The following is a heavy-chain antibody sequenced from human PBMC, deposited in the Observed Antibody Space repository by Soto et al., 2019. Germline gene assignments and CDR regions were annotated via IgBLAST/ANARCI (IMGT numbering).Heavy chain of an antibody. CDR2: ISSSSSTI. V-gene: IGHV3-48*02. J-gene: IGHJ5*02. Sequence: EVQLVESGGGLVQPGGSLRLSCAASGFTFSSYSMNWVRQAPGKGLEWVSYISSSSSTIYYADSVKGRFTISRDNAKNSLYLQMNSLRDEDPAVYYCARGADYDSSGIRLNWFDPWRQGTLVTVSS. CDR3: ARGADYDSSGIRLNWFDP. D-gene: IGHD3-22*01. CDR1: GFTFSSYS.